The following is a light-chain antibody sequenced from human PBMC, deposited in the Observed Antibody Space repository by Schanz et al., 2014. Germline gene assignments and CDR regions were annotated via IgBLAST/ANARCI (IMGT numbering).Light chain of an antibody. Sequence: QSVLTQPPSASGTPGQRVTVSCSGSSSTIGSNTVNWYQQLPGTAPKLLIYGDNQRPSGVPDRFSGSKSATSATLAISGLQSEDEADYYCQSYDSSLSGSVFGGGTQLTVL. CDR3: QSYDSSLSGSV. CDR2: GDN. J-gene: IGLJ7*01. V-gene: IGLV1-44*01. CDR1: SSTIGSNT.